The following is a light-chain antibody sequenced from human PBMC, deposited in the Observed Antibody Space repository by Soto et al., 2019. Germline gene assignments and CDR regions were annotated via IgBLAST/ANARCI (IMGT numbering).Light chain of an antibody. CDR3: SSYRNSSTVDVV. Sequence: QSVLTQPASVSGSPGQSITISRTGTSSDVGGYNYVSWYQQNPGKAPKLMTYEVNKRPSGDSNRFSGSKSGNTASLTISGLQAGDEADYYCSSYRNSSTVDVVFGGGTNVTVL. CDR2: EVN. CDR1: SSDVGGYNY. J-gene: IGLJ2*01. V-gene: IGLV2-14*01.